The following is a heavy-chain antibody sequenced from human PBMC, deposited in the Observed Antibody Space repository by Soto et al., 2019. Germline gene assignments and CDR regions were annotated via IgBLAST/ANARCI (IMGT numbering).Heavy chain of an antibody. CDR1: GFTFSSYA. J-gene: IGHJ4*02. CDR3: AKDRSQYGSGSYIFDY. CDR2: ISGSGGST. D-gene: IGHD3-10*01. V-gene: IGHV3-23*01. Sequence: EVQLLESGGGLVQPGGSLRLSCAASGFTFSSYAMSWVRQAPGKGLEWVSAISGSGGSTYYADSVKGRFTISRDNSKNTLYLQMNSLRAEDTAVYYCAKDRSQYGSGSYIFDYWGQGTLVTVSS.